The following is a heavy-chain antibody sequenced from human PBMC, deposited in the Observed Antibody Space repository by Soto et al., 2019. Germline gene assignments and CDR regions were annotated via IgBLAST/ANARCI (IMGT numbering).Heavy chain of an antibody. V-gene: IGHV4-31*03. CDR2: VYYSGSS. J-gene: IGHJ5*02. CDR3: AKLSCTSSTCFFPAWFDP. CDR1: GDSISGGASF. Sequence: SETLSLTCTVPGDSISGGASFWSCIRQPPGKGLEWIANVYYSGSSYYNPSLKSRLTISVDTTKNQFCLQLKSMTAADTAVYYCAKLSCTSSTCFFPAWFDPWGQGTLVTVSS. D-gene: IGHD2-2*01.